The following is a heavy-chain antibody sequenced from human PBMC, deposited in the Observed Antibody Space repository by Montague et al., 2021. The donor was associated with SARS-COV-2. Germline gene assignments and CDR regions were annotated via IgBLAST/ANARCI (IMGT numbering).Heavy chain of an antibody. D-gene: IGHD3-10*01. CDR2: INHNGST. V-gene: IGHV4-34*01. CDR1: GGSSSGYY. Sequence: SETLSLTCAVYGGSSSGYYWNWIRQPPGKGLEWIGEINHNGSTNYNPSLKSRVTMSVDTSKNQFSLKLSSVTAADTAVYYCARGARQGYGFRLGSFDSWGQGTLVTVSS. J-gene: IGHJ4*02. CDR3: ARGARQGYGFRLGSFDS.